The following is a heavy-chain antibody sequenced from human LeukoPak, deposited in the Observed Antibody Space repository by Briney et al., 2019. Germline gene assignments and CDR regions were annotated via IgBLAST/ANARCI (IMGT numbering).Heavy chain of an antibody. CDR2: IIPIFGTA. CDR3: ARAHSSSSFDY. V-gene: IGHV1-69*13. D-gene: IGHD6-6*01. Sequence: SVKVSCKASGYTFTNYGLSWVRQAPGQGGEWMGGIIPIFGTANYAQKFQGRVTITADESTSTAYMELSSLRSEDTAVYYCARAHSSSSFDYWGQGTLVTVSS. CDR1: GYTFTNYG. J-gene: IGHJ4*02.